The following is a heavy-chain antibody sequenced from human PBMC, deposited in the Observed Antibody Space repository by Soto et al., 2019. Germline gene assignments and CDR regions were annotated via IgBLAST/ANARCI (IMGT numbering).Heavy chain of an antibody. CDR2: IDHSGYT. CDR1: GRAFSGYY. CDR3: ARVRDWFDP. Sequence: ADTLSLTWAVYGRAFSGYYWNWVRPPPGKGLEWIGEIDHSGYTNYNPSLKSRVTISVDTSKNQFSLRLTSVTAADTAVYYCARVRDWFDPRGQLYLVRVSS. J-gene: IGHJ5*02. V-gene: IGHV4-34*01.